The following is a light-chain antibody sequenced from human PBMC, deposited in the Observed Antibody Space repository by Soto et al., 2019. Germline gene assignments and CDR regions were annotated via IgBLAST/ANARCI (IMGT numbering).Light chain of an antibody. CDR2: EVN. J-gene: IGLJ2*01. CDR1: SSDIGGYNY. CDR3: SSYAGSNMGV. Sequence: QSVLTQPPSASGSPGQSVAISCTGTSSDIGGYNYVSWYQIHPGKAPKLMIYEVNKRPSGVPDRFSGSKSGNTASLIVSGLQAEDEADYYCSSYAGSNMGVFDGGTKLTVL. V-gene: IGLV2-8*01.